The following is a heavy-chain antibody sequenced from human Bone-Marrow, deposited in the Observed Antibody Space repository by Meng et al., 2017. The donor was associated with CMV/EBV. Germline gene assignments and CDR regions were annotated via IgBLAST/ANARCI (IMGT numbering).Heavy chain of an antibody. CDR2: IRYEGSNK. V-gene: IGHV3-30*02. CDR3: AKVYSNYEDFYYGMDV. CDR1: GFTFRSYG. D-gene: IGHD4-11*01. J-gene: IGHJ6*02. Sequence: GESLKISCVASGFTFRSYGMHWVRQAPGKGLEWVAFIRYEGSNKYYADSVTGRFTISRDNSQNTLFLQMDSLRPEDTAVYYCAKVYSNYEDFYYGMDVWGQGTTVTVSS.